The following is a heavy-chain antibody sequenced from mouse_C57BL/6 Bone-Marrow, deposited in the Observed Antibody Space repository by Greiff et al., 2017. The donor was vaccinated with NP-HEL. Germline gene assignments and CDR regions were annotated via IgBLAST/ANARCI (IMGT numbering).Heavy chain of an antibody. V-gene: IGHV1-26*01. D-gene: IGHD1-1*01. CDR3: AREDGSSYEAMDY. J-gene: IGHJ4*01. Sequence: EVQLQQSGPELVKPGASVKISCKASGYTFTDYYMNWVKQSHGKSLEWIGDINPNNGGTSYNQKFKGKATLTVDKSSSTAYMELRSLTSEDSAVYYCAREDGSSYEAMDYWGQGTSVTVSS. CDR2: INPNNGGT. CDR1: GYTFTDYY.